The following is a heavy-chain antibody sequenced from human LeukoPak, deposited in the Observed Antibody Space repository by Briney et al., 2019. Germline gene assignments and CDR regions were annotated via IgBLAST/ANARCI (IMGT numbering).Heavy chain of an antibody. J-gene: IGHJ4*02. CDR1: GFTFGDYA. Sequence: GRSLRLSCTASGFTFGDYAMSWVRQAPGKGLEWVGFIRSKAYGGTTEYAASVKGRFTISRDDSKSIAYLQMNSLKTEDTAVYYCTRADFWSGSIDYWGQGTLVTVSP. CDR2: IRSKAYGGTT. CDR3: TRADFWSGSIDY. D-gene: IGHD3-3*01. V-gene: IGHV3-49*04.